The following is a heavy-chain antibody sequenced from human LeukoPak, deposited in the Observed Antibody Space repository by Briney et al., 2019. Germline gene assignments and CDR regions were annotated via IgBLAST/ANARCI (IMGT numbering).Heavy chain of an antibody. V-gene: IGHV3-21*01. J-gene: IGHJ6*02. Sequence: GGSLRLSCAASGFTFSSYSMNRVRQAPGKGLEWVSSISSSSSYIYYADSVKGRFTISRDNAKNSLYLQMNSLRAEDTAVYYCARRVDGKNYYYGMDVWGQGTTVTVSS. CDR1: GFTFSSYS. CDR2: ISSSSSYI. D-gene: IGHD4-23*01. CDR3: ARRVDGKNYYYGMDV.